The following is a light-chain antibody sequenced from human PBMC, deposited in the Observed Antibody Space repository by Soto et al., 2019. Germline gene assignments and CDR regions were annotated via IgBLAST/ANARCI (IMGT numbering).Light chain of an antibody. Sequence: EIVLTQSPGTLSLPPGERATLSCRASQSVSSSFLAWYQQKPGQAPRLLIYGASSRATGIPDRFSGSGSGPDFTLTISRLKPEDFAVYYCQQYGSSPWTFGQGTNVEIK. CDR3: QQYGSSPWT. V-gene: IGKV3-20*01. CDR1: QSVSSSF. J-gene: IGKJ1*01. CDR2: GAS.